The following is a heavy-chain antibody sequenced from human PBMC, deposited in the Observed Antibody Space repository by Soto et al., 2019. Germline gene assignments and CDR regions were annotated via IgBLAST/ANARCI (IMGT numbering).Heavy chain of an antibody. CDR2: INAGNGNT. V-gene: IGHV1-3*01. J-gene: IGHJ6*02. CDR3: TRGDFWSGYRPDYYGLDV. CDR1: GYTFTSYA. Sequence: ASVKVSCKTCGYTFTSYAIHWVGQAPGQRREWMGWINAGNGNTKYSQKFEGRVTITRAKSASTAYMEVSSLTSEDTAVYYCTRGDFWSGYRPDYYGLDVWGQGTTVTVSS. D-gene: IGHD3-3*01.